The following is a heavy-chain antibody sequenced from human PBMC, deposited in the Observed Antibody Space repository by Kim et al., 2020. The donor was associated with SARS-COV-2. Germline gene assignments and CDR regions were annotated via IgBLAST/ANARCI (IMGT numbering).Heavy chain of an antibody. CDR2: IYYSGST. CDR3: ARGGGLDSYGSRYWFDP. J-gene: IGHJ5*02. Sequence: SETLSLTCTVSGGSISSYYWSWIRQPPGKGLEWIGYIYYSGSTNYNPSLKSRVTISVDTSKNQFSLKLSSVTAADTAVYYCARGGGLDSYGSRYWFDPWGQGTLVTVSS. CDR1: GGSISSYY. D-gene: IGHD5-18*01. V-gene: IGHV4-59*13.